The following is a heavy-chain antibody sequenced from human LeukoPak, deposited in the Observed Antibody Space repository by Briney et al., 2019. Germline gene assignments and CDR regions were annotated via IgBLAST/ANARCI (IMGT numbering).Heavy chain of an antibody. D-gene: IGHD3-22*01. J-gene: IGHJ4*02. Sequence: PSETLSLTCTVSGGSISSGSYYWSWIRQPAGKGLEWIGRIYTSGSTNYNPSLKSRVTISVDTSKNQFSLKLSSVTAADTAVYYCAREEATYYYDSSGFGDWGQGTLVVVSS. V-gene: IGHV4-61*02. CDR1: GGSISSGSYY. CDR3: AREEATYYYDSSGFGD. CDR2: IYTSGST.